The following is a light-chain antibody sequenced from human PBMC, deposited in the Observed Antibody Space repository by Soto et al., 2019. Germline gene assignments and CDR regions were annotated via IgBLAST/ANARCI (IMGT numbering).Light chain of an antibody. CDR2: DAS. J-gene: IGKJ5*01. V-gene: IGKV3D-20*01. CDR1: QSVSSSY. Sequence: IVLTESPATLSVSPGERATLSCGASQSVSSSYLAWYQQKPGLAPRLLIYDASSRATGIPDRFSGSGSGTDFTLTISRLEPEDFAVYYCQQYGSSPITFGQGTRLEIK. CDR3: QQYGSSPIT.